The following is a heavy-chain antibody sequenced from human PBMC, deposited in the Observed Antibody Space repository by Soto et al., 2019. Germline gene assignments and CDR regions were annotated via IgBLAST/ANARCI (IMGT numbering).Heavy chain of an antibody. CDR1: GCAMSSYY. J-gene: IGHJ3*02. V-gene: IGHV4-4*07. D-gene: IGHD6-13*01. CDR2: ICTSGST. Sequence: SETLYLSGTVSGCAMSSYYWSWLLQHAGKGLEWIGRICTSGSTNYNPSLKSRVTMSVDTSKNQFSLKLTSVTAADTAVYYCARARITAAGNHGAFDIWGQGTMVTVSS. CDR3: ARARITAAGNHGAFDI.